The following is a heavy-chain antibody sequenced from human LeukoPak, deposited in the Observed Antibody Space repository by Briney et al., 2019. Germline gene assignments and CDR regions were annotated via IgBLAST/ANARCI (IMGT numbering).Heavy chain of an antibody. J-gene: IGHJ4*02. CDR2: ISGSGGST. CDR3: AKMQGLAMGADTAY. D-gene: IGHD6-19*01. Sequence: GGSLRLSCAASGFTFSSYAMSWVRQAPGKGLEWVSAISGSGGSTYYADSVKGRFTISRDNSKNTLYLQMNSLRAEDTAVYYCAKMQGLAMGADTAYWGQGTLVTVSS. V-gene: IGHV3-23*01. CDR1: GFTFSSYA.